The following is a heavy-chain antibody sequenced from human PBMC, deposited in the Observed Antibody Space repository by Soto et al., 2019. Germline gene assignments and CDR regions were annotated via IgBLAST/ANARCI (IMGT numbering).Heavy chain of an antibody. CDR3: ARVFDTYYFDS. V-gene: IGHV3-33*01. D-gene: IGHD3-9*01. J-gene: IGHJ4*02. CDR2: IWSDGSNK. CDR1: GFTFSSYG. Sequence: QVPLVESGGGVVQPGRSLRLSCAASGFTFSSYGMHWVRQAPGKGLEWVALIWSDGSNKYYADSVKGRFTISRDNSKNTVYVQMNSLRAEDTAVYYCARVFDTYYFDSWGQGTLVTVSS.